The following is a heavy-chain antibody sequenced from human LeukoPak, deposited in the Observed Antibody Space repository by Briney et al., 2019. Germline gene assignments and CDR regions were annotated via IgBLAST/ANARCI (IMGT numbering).Heavy chain of an antibody. CDR2: INPSGGST. Sequence: ASVKVSCKASGYTFTCYYMHWVRQAPGQGLEWMGIINPSGGSTSYAQKFQGRVTMTRDTSTSTVYMELSSLRSEDTAVYYCARDPSSGWETDYWGQGTLVTVSS. V-gene: IGHV1-46*01. J-gene: IGHJ4*02. D-gene: IGHD6-19*01. CDR1: GYTFTCYY. CDR3: ARDPSSGWETDY.